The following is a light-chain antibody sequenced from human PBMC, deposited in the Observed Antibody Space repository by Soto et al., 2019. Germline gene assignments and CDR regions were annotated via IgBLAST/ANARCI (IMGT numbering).Light chain of an antibody. CDR2: AAS. CDR3: QQSYTTPST. Sequence: DIQMTQSPSSLSASVGDRVTITCRASESISNNLNWYQHKPGKAPKLLIYAASSLQGGVPSRFSGSGSGTDFTLTISTLQPEDFAAYYCQQSYTTPSTFGPGTKVDLK. V-gene: IGKV1-39*01. CDR1: ESISNN. J-gene: IGKJ3*01.